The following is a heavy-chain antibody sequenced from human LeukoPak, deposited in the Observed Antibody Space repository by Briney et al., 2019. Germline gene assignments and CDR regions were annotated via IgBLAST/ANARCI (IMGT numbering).Heavy chain of an antibody. V-gene: IGHV3-11*04. CDR3: ARSSYCGGDGRARTPFDY. J-gene: IGHJ4*02. CDR1: GFTFSDYY. Sequence: GGSLRLSCAASGFTFSDYYMSWIRQAPGKGLEWVSYISSSGSTIYYADSVKGRFTISRDNAKNSLYLQMNSLRAEDTAVYYCARSSYCGGDGRARTPFDYWGRGTLVTVSS. CDR2: ISSSGSTI. D-gene: IGHD2-21*02.